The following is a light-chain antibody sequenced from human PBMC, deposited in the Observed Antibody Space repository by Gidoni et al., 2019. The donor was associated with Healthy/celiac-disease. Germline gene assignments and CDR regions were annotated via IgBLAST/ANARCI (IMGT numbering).Light chain of an antibody. CDR2: KDS. J-gene: IGLJ2*01. CDR3: YSATDNNVL. V-gene: IGLV3-27*01. Sequence: SYELTQPSSVSVSPGQTARITCSGEVLAKKKYSRWFQQKPGQAPILAIYKDSERPSGIPERFSGSSSGTTVTLTISGAQVEDEADYYCYSATDNNVLFGGGTELTVL. CDR1: VLAKKKY.